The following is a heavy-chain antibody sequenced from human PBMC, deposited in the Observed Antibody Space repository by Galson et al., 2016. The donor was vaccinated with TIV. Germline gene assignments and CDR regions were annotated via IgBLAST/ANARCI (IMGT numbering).Heavy chain of an antibody. Sequence: SVKVSCKASKYTLIGYYMHWVRQAPGRGLEWMGRINPSSGGTDYAQEFQGRVTMTRDTSINTAYLELTSLTSDDTAVYYCARALVASIVDLDYWGPGTLVTVSS. J-gene: IGHJ4*02. CDR1: KYTLIGYY. CDR2: INPSSGGT. CDR3: ARALVASIVDLDY. V-gene: IGHV1-2*06. D-gene: IGHD2-8*02.